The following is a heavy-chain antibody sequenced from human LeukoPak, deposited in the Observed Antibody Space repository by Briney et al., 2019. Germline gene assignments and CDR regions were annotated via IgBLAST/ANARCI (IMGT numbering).Heavy chain of an antibody. D-gene: IGHD2-21*01. J-gene: IGHJ4*02. V-gene: IGHV4-59*01. CDR3: ARLDSCGADSCIDS. CDR1: GSSITGFH. CDR2: IQASGTT. Sequence: SETLSLTCSVSGSSITGFHGGWIRQPPGKGLEWIGYIQASGTTKHNPSLKSRVTISIDTSKAQFSLNVNSVSAADTAMYYCARLDSCGADSCIDSWGQGNLVIVSS.